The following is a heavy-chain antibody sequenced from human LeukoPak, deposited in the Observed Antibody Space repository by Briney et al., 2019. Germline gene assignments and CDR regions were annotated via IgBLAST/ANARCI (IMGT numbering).Heavy chain of an antibody. J-gene: IGHJ4*02. CDR3: ARHVPAIVVVTAILGYHDY. D-gene: IGHD2-21*02. V-gene: IGHV4-39*01. CDR1: GGSISSSSYY. CDR2: IYYSRST. Sequence: SETLSLTCTVSGGSISSSSYYWGWIRQPPGKGLEWIGSIYYSRSTYYNPSLKSRVTISVDTSKNQFSLKLSSVTAADTAVYYCARHVPAIVVVTAILGYHDYWGQGTLVTVSS.